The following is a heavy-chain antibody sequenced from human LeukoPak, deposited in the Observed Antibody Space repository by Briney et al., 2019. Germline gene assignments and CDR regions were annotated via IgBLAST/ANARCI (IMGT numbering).Heavy chain of an antibody. J-gene: IGHJ4*02. V-gene: IGHV1-69*13. CDR3: ARGQLTDDLDY. D-gene: IGHD1-14*01. Sequence: SVKVSCKASGGTFSSYAISWVRQAPGQGLEWMGGIIPIFGTANYAQKLQGRVTITADESTSTAYMELSSLRSDDTAVYYCARGQLTDDLDYWGQGTLVTVSS. CDR2: IIPIFGTA. CDR1: GGTFSSYA.